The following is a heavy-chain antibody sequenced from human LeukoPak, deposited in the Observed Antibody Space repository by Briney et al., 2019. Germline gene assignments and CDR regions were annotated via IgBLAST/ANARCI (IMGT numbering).Heavy chain of an antibody. CDR2: INNSGST. D-gene: IGHD3-16*01. Sequence: SQTLSLTCAVYGASFSDSYWSWIRQSPEKGLEWIGEINNSGSTSYNPSLNSRVIMSVDRSKNQFSLRLTSVTAADTAVYYCARGRYGPRLGNWGQGTLVTASS. J-gene: IGHJ4*02. CDR1: GASFSDSY. CDR3: ARGRYGPRLGN. V-gene: IGHV4-34*01.